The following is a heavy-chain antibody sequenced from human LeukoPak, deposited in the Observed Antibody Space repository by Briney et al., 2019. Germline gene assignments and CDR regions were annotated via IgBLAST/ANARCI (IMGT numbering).Heavy chain of an antibody. CDR3: ARTGVSGDFDY. CDR2: INPDSGGT. J-gene: IGHJ4*02. Sequence: ASVKVSCKASGYTFTGYYMHWVRQAPGQGLEWMGWINPDSGGTNYGKKLRGWVTMTRDTSISTAYMELSRLSSDDTAVYYCARTGVSGDFDYWGQGTLVTVSS. V-gene: IGHV1-2*04. CDR1: GYTFTGYY. D-gene: IGHD1-1*01.